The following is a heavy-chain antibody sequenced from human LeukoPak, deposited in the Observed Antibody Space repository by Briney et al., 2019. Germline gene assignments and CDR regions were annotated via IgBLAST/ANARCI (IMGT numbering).Heavy chain of an antibody. V-gene: IGHV3-7*01. D-gene: IGHD3-10*01. CDR3: ARDGSGSYRGYFDY. Sequence: GGSLRLSCAASGFTFSSYWMTWVRQAPGKGLEWVANIKQDGSDKHYVDSVKGRFTISRDNAKNSLFLQMDSLRAEDTAVYYCARDGSGSYRGYFDYWGQGTLVTVSS. J-gene: IGHJ4*02. CDR1: GFTFSSYW. CDR2: IKQDGSDK.